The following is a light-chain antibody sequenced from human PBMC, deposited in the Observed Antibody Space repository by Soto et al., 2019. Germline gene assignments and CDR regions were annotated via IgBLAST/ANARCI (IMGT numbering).Light chain of an antibody. Sequence: QSALTQPASVSGSPGQSITISCTGTSSDVGGYKYVSWYQQHPGKAPKLMIFDVSDRPSGVSNRFSGSKSGNKASLTISGLQAEDEADYYCSSYSSSSTVIFGGGTKVTVL. J-gene: IGLJ2*01. CDR3: SSYSSSSTVI. V-gene: IGLV2-14*03. CDR1: SSDVGGYKY. CDR2: DVS.